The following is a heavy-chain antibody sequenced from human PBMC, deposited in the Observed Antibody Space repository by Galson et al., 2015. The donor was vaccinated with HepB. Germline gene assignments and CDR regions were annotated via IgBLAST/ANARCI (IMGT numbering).Heavy chain of an antibody. J-gene: IGHJ3*02. CDR3: TTDSVAGTRGFDAFEI. V-gene: IGHV1-24*01. D-gene: IGHD6-19*01. CDR1: GYTLTELS. Sequence: SVKVSCKVSGYTLTELSMHWVRQAPGKGLEWMGGFDPEDGEAIYAQKFQGRVTMTEDTSTDTAYMELSSLRSEDTALYYCTTDSVAGTRGFDAFEIWGQGTMVTVSS. CDR2: FDPEDGEA.